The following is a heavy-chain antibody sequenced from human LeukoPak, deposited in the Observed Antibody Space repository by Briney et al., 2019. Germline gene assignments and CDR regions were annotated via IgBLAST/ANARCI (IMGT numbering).Heavy chain of an antibody. V-gene: IGHV3-21*01. CDR1: GFTFSSYS. CDR3: ARDGPFSSGWYPRGLYGMDV. Sequence: GGSLRLSCAASGFTFSSYSMNWVRQAPGKGLEWVSSISSSSSYIYYADSVKGRFTISRDNAKNSLYLQMNSLRAEDTAVYYCARDGPFSSGWYPRGLYGMDVWGQGTTVTVSS. CDR2: ISSSSSYI. D-gene: IGHD6-13*01. J-gene: IGHJ6*02.